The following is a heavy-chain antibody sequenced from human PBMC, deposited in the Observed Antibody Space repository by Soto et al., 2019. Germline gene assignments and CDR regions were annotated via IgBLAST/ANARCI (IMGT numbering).Heavy chain of an antibody. J-gene: IGHJ5*02. Sequence: EVQLVESGGGLIKPGGSLRLSCAASGFIFSNYDMHWVRQVTGKGLEWVSSIGVGGDTYYAGSVKGRFTISRENAKNSFYLQMNSLRAEDSAVYYCARYFGDYSGNWFDPWGQGTLVTVSS. CDR2: IGVGGDT. D-gene: IGHD4-17*01. CDR1: GFIFSNYD. V-gene: IGHV3-13*01. CDR3: ARYFGDYSGNWFDP.